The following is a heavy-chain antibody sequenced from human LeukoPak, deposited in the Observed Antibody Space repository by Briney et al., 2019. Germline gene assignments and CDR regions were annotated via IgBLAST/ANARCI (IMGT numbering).Heavy chain of an antibody. CDR2: IYYSGST. D-gene: IGHD6-13*01. Sequence: SETLSLTCTVSGGSISSSSYYWGWIRQPPGKGLEWIGQIYYSGSTNYNPSLKSRVTISVDTSKNQFSLQLSSVSAADTAVYYCARVWATAGKSFDYWGQGTLVTVSS. CDR1: GGSISSSSYY. J-gene: IGHJ4*02. CDR3: ARVWATAGKSFDY. V-gene: IGHV4-61*05.